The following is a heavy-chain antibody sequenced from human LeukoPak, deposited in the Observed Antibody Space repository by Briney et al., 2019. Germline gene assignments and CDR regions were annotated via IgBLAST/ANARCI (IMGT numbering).Heavy chain of an antibody. CDR1: GFTFSSYA. Sequence: PGGSLRLSCAASGFTFSSYAMSWVRQAPGKGLEWVSSISGSGSNTYYADSVKGRSTISRDNSKNILYLQMNSLRAEDTAIYYCAKDQRGYGRIVDYWGQGTLVTISS. J-gene: IGHJ4*02. V-gene: IGHV3-23*01. CDR2: ISGSGSNT. D-gene: IGHD3-10*01. CDR3: AKDQRGYGRIVDY.